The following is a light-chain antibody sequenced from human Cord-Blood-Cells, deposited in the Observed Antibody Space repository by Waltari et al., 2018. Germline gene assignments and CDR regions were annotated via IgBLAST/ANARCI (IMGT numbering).Light chain of an antibody. V-gene: IGLV2-14*01. J-gene: IGLJ3*02. CDR2: DVS. CDR3: SSYTSSSTHWV. Sequence: QSALTQPASVSGSPGQSITISCTGTSSDVGGYNYVSWYQQPPGKAPKLMIYDVSNRPSGVSNRFSGSKSGNTASLTISGLQAEDEADYYCSSYTSSSTHWVFGGGTKLTVL. CDR1: SSDVGGYNY.